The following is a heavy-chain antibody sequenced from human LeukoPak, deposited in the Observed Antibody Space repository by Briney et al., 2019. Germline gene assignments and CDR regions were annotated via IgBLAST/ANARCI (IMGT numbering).Heavy chain of an antibody. Sequence: SETLSLICTVSGGSISSYYWSWIRQPPGKGLEWIGYIYYSGSTNYNPSLKRRVTISVDTSKNQFSLKLSSVTAADTAVYYCARLSYYDSSGLPDYWGQGTLVTVSS. CDR2: IYYSGST. V-gene: IGHV4-59*08. CDR3: ARLSYYDSSGLPDY. CDR1: GGSISSYY. D-gene: IGHD3-22*01. J-gene: IGHJ4*02.